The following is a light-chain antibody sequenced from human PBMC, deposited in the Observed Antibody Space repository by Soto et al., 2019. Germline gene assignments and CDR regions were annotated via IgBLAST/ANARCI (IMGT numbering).Light chain of an antibody. CDR3: CSYAGSSTFLYV. V-gene: IGLV2-23*02. CDR2: EVS. Sequence: QSALTQPASVSGSPGQSITISCTGTSSDVVSYNLVSWYQQHPGKAPKLMIYEVSKRPSGVSNRFSGSKSGNTASLTISGLPAEDEADYYCCSYAGSSTFLYVFGTGTKVTVL. CDR1: SSDVVSYNL. J-gene: IGLJ1*01.